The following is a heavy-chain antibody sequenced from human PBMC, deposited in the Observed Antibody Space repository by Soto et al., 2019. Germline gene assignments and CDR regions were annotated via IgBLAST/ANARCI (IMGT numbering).Heavy chain of an antibody. D-gene: IGHD3-10*01. V-gene: IGHV1-69*06. J-gene: IGHJ6*02. Sequence: SVKVSCKASGGTFSSYAISWVRQAPGQGLEWMGGIIPIFGTANYAQRFQGRVTITADKSTSTAYMELSSLRSEDTAVYYCARGVMVRGVIGYYYYGMDVWGQGTTVTVSS. CDR2: IIPIFGTA. CDR1: GGTFSSYA. CDR3: ARGVMVRGVIGYYYYGMDV.